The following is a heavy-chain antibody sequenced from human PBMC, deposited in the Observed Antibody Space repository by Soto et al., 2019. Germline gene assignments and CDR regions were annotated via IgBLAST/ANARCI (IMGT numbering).Heavy chain of an antibody. D-gene: IGHD2-15*01. CDR2: ISYEGSHT. Sequence: QVQLVESGGGVVQPGRSLRLSCAASGFIFSSYGMHWVRQAPGKGLEWVAVISYEGSHTYYADSVKGRFTITRDNSKNTLYLQMNSLRPEDTAVYYCAKEFHCGGGSCSWSEGFDYWGQGTLLTVSS. V-gene: IGHV3-30*18. CDR3: AKEFHCGGGSCSWSEGFDY. CDR1: GFIFSSYG. J-gene: IGHJ4*02.